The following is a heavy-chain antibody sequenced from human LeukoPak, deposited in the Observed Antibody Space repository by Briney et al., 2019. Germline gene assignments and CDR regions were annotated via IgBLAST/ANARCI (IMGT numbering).Heavy chain of an antibody. D-gene: IGHD6-19*01. V-gene: IGHV4-31*03. J-gene: IGHJ2*01. CDR3: AREIGSSGGHWYFDL. CDR1: GGSISSGGYY. CDR2: IYYSGST. Sequence: SQTLSLTCTVSGGSISSGGYYWSWIRQHPGKGLEWIGYIYYSGSTYYNPSLKSRVTISVDTSKNQFSLKLSSVTAADTAVYYCAREIGSSGGHWYFDLGGRGTRVTVPS.